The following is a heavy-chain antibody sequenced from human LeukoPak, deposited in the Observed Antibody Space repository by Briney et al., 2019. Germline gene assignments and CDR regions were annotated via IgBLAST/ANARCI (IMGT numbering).Heavy chain of an antibody. CDR3: ARDKALYYYDSSAYYSGFDI. CDR2: INPNDGTT. J-gene: IGHJ3*02. V-gene: IGHV1-46*01. Sequence: ASVKVSCKASEYTFTSYYIHWVRQAPGQGLEWMGIINPNDGTTNYAQKFHDRVTITADKSTSTVYMELSSLRSEDTAMYYCARDKALYYYDSSAYYSGFDIWGQGTMVTVSS. D-gene: IGHD3-22*01. CDR1: EYTFTSYY.